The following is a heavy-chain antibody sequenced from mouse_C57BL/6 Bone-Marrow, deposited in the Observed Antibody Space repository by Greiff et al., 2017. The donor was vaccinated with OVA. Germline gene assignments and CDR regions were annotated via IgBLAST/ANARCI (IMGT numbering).Heavy chain of an antibody. Sequence: VQGVESGPELVKPGASVKLSCKASGYTFTSYDINWVKQRPGQGLEWIGWIYPRDGSTKYNEKFKGKATLTVDTSSSTAYMELHSLTSEDSAVYFCARDGYYDSWGQGTTLTVSS. CDR1: GYTFTSYD. V-gene: IGHV1-85*01. J-gene: IGHJ2*01. D-gene: IGHD2-3*01. CDR3: ARDGYYDS. CDR2: IYPRDGST.